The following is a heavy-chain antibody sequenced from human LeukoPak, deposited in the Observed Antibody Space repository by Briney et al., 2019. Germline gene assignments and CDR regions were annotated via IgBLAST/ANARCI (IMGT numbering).Heavy chain of an antibody. CDR2: IWLDESNK. J-gene: IGHJ4*02. V-gene: IGHV3-33*01. D-gene: IGHD5-24*01. CDR1: GFTFSDYG. CDR3: ARDFGGDGYNS. Sequence: AGGSLRLSCVASGFTFSDYGMRWVRQAPGKGLEWVAVIWLDESNKYYADSVKGRFTISRDNSKNTLYLQMNSRRAEDTAVYYCARDFGGDGYNSGGQGTLVTVSS.